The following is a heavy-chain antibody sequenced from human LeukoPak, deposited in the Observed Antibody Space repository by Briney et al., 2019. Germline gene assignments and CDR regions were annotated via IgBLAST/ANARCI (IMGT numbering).Heavy chain of an antibody. D-gene: IGHD1-26*01. Sequence: GESLKISCKGSGFSFTSYWIGWVRQMPGKGLEWMGIIYPGDSDARYSPSFEGQVTMSADKSISTAYLQWSSLKASDTAMYYCAREGSCSGSHTHDYWGQGTPVTVSS. CDR1: GFSFTSYW. CDR3: AREGSCSGSHTHDY. V-gene: IGHV5-51*01. J-gene: IGHJ4*02. CDR2: IYPGDSDA.